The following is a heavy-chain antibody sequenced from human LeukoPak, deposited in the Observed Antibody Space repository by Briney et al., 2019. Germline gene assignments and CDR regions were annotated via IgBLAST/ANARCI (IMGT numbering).Heavy chain of an antibody. V-gene: IGHV4-39*01. Sequence: SETLSLTCIVSGDSISTSSYHWGWIRQPPGKGLEWIGSMYYGVTTYYNPSLKSRVTISVDTSKNQFSLKLTSVTAADTAVFYCARQGGSGSYEDNWFDPWGPGILVTVSS. CDR2: MYYGVTT. CDR3: ARQGGSGSYEDNWFDP. CDR1: GDSISTSSYH. D-gene: IGHD3-10*01. J-gene: IGHJ5*02.